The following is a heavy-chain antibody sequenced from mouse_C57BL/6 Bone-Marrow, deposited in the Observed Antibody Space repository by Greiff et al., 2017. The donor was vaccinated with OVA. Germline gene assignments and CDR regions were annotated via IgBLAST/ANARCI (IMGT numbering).Heavy chain of an antibody. CDR3: AGQRGVGYFDY. D-gene: IGHD1-1*02. CDR1: GFTFSDYG. J-gene: IGHJ2*01. CDR2: ISNLAYSI. Sequence: EVQLQQSGGGLVQPGGSLKLSCAASGFTFSDYGMAWVRQAPRKGPEWVAFISNLAYSIYYADTVTGRFTLSRENATNTLYLEMSSRRSEDMAMYYCAGQRGVGYFDYWGQGTTLTVSS. V-gene: IGHV5-15*01.